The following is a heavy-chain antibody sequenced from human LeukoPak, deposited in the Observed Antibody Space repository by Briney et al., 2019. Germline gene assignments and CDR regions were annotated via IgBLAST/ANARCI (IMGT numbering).Heavy chain of an antibody. CDR1: GFTFSSYG. V-gene: IGHV3-30*02. D-gene: IGHD6-13*01. J-gene: IGHJ6*02. CDR3: AKDSRYSSSWATSWSTIYYYGMDV. Sequence: PGGCLSLSCAASGFTFSSYGMHWVRLAPGKGLEWVAFIRYDGSNKYYADSVKGRFTISRDNSKNTLYLQMNSLRAEDTAVYYCAKDSRYSSSWATSWSTIYYYGMDVWGQGTTVTVSS. CDR2: IRYDGSNK.